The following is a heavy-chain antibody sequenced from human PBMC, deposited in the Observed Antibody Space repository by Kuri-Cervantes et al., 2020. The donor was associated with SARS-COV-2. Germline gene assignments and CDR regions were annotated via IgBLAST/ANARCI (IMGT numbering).Heavy chain of an antibody. J-gene: IGHJ4*02. CDR1: GFTFSSYG. Sequence: GGSLRLSCAASGFTFSSYGMHWVRQAPGKGLEWVAVISYDGSNKYYADFVKGRFTISRDNSKNTLYLQMNSLRAEDTAVYYCAKDCGGDCYLNYWGQGTLVTVSS. CDR2: ISYDGSNK. V-gene: IGHV3-30*18. D-gene: IGHD2-21*02. CDR3: AKDCGGDCYLNY.